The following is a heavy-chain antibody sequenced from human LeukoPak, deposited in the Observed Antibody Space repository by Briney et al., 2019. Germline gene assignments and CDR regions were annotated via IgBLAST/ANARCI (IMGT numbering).Heavy chain of an antibody. Sequence: SETLSLTCAVSGGSISSGGYSWSWIRQPPGKGLEWIGYIYHSGSTYYNPSLKSRVTIPVDRSKNQFSLKLSSVTAADTAVYYCARSGGKYYYDSSGSIDYWGQGTLVTVSS. CDR3: ARSGGKYYYDSSGSIDY. CDR1: GGSISSGGYS. V-gene: IGHV4-30-2*01. CDR2: IYHSGST. D-gene: IGHD3-22*01. J-gene: IGHJ4*02.